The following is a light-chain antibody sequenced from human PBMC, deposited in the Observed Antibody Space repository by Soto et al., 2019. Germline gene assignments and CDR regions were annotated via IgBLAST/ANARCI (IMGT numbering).Light chain of an antibody. CDR2: EVG. CDR1: SSDVGANKY. CDR3: SSHTNSNRRV. V-gene: IGLV2-14*01. Sequence: QSALSQPAFVSGSPGQSITISCTGTSSDVGANKYVSWYQQHPGKAPKLMISEVGNRPSGVSNRFSGSKSGNTASLTISGLQAEDEADYYCSSHTNSNRRVFGGGTKVTVL. J-gene: IGLJ3*02.